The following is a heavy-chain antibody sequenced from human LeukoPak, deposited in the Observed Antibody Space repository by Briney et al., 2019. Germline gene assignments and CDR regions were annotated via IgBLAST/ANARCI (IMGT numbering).Heavy chain of an antibody. V-gene: IGHV1-18*01. Sequence: GASVKVSCKTSGYTFSTYGVSWVRQAPGQGLESMGWISGNSGKTHYAQKFQDRVTLTTDTSSNTAFMDLRSLISDDTTMYYCARNAGSYFEFAPWGQGTLVTVSS. J-gene: IGHJ5*02. CDR2: ISGNSGKT. CDR1: GYTFSTYG. D-gene: IGHD1-26*01. CDR3: ARNAGSYFEFAP.